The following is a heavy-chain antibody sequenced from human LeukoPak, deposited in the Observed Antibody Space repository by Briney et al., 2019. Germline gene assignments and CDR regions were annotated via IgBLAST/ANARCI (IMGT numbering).Heavy chain of an antibody. D-gene: IGHD6-19*01. CDR3: ARERRYSSGWVDFDY. V-gene: IGHV1-2*06. CDR1: GYTFTGYY. CDR2: INPNSGGT. J-gene: IGHJ4*02. Sequence: ASVKVSCKAFGYTFTGYYIHWVRQAPGQGLEWMGRINPNSGGTNYAQKFQGSVTMTRDTSISTAYMELSRLRSDDTAVYYCARERRYSSGWVDFDYWGQGTLVTVSS.